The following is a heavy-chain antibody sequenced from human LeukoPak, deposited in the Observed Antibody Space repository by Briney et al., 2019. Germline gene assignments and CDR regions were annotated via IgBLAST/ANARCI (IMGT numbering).Heavy chain of an antibody. CDR3: AKFHATWYGDT. V-gene: IGHV5-51*01. J-gene: IGHJ4*02. D-gene: IGHD6-13*01. CDR2: IYPGNSHT. Sequence: GESLKISCQGSGYNFATYWIVWVRQMPGKGLEWMGIIYPGNSHTRYSPSFQGQVTISADTSISTAYLHWSSLQSSDTAMYYCAKFHATWYGDTWGQGALVTVSS. CDR1: GYNFATYW.